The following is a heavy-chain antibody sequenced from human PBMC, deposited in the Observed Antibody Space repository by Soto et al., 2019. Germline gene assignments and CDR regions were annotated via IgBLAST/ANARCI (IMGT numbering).Heavy chain of an antibody. Sequence: QVQLQESGPGLVKPSQTLSLTCTVSGGSISSGDYYWSWIRQPPGAGLEWIGYIYYSGNTYYNPSLRSRVTISLDTSKNQFSLKLSSATAADTAVYYCARDVAAAGKDWFDPWGQGTLVTVSS. D-gene: IGHD6-13*01. CDR2: IYYSGNT. CDR3: ARDVAAAGKDWFDP. CDR1: GGSISSGDYY. V-gene: IGHV4-30-4*01. J-gene: IGHJ5*02.